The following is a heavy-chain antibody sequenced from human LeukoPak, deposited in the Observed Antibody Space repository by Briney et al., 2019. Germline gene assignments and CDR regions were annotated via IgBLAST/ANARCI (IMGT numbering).Heavy chain of an antibody. D-gene: IGHD4-23*01. J-gene: IGHJ4*02. V-gene: IGHV3-30-3*01. CDR2: ISYDGSNK. Sequence: PGGSLRLSCAASGFTFSSYAMHWVRQAPGKGLEWVAVISYDGSNKYYADSVKGRFTISRDNSKNTLYLQMNSLRAEDTAVYYCAGVTVGFFDYWGQGTLVTVSS. CDR3: AGVTVGFFDY. CDR1: GFTFSSYA.